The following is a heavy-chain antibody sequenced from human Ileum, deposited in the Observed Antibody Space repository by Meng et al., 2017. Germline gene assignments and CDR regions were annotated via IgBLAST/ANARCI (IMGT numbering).Heavy chain of an antibody. CDR2: IYYSGST. V-gene: IGHV4-59*01. CDR1: GGSISSYF. D-gene: IGHD6-13*01. CDR3: ARRYSSSRAFDY. Sequence: GALRLSCTVSGGSISSYFWSWIRQPPGKGLEWIGYIYYSGSTDYNPSLKSRVTISVDTSKNQFSLKLSSVTAADTAVYYCARRYSSSRAFDYWGQGNRV. J-gene: IGHJ4*02.